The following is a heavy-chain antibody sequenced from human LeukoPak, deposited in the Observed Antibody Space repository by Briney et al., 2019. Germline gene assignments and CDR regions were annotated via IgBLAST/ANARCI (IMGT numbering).Heavy chain of an antibody. Sequence: GGSLRLSCAASGFTFSSYWMSWVRQAPGKGLEWVANIKQDGSEKYYVDSVKGRFTISRDNAKNSLYLQMNSLRAEDTAVYYCASGSPGPYYYYYYGMDVWGQGTTVTVSS. V-gene: IGHV3-7*01. CDR2: IKQDGSEK. CDR1: GFTFSSYW. J-gene: IGHJ6*02. CDR3: ASGSPGPYYYYYYGMDV.